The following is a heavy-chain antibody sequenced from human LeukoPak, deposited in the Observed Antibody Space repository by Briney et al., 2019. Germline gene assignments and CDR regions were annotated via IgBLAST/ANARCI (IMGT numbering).Heavy chain of an antibody. J-gene: IGHJ6*04. CDR1: GYTFMNYG. CDR3: ARMSNWTLGD. Sequence: ASVKVSCKASGYTFMNYGITWARQAPGQGLEWMGWISPYSGDPKYAQKYQGRVTMTTDTSTTTAYMELRSLTSDDTAVYYCARMSNWTLGDWGKGTTVTVSS. CDR2: ISPYSGDP. V-gene: IGHV1-18*04. D-gene: IGHD1-1*01.